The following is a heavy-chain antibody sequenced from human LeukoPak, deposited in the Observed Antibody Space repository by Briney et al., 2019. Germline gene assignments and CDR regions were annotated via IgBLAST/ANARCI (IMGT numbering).Heavy chain of an antibody. V-gene: IGHV3-23*01. CDR1: GFTSSSYS. D-gene: IGHD5-24*01. CDR2: ISGSGGST. J-gene: IGHJ4*02. Sequence: GGSLRLSCAASGFTSSSYSMNWVRQAPGKGLEWVSAISGSGGSTYYADSVKGRFTISRDNSKNTLYLQMNSLRAEDTAVYYCAKGRIGFDGYNPPDFDYWGQGTLVTVSS. CDR3: AKGRIGFDGYNPPDFDY.